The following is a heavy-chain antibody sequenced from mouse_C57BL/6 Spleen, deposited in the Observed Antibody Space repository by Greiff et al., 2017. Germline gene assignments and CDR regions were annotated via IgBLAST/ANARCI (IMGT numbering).Heavy chain of an antibody. D-gene: IGHD2-3*01. CDR2: IRNKANNHAT. CDR1: GFTFSDAW. CDR3: TRIYDGYYVAPRDY. J-gene: IGHJ4*01. Sequence: EVKLEESGGGLVQPGGSMKLSCAASGFTFSDAWMDWVRQSPEKGLEWVAEIRNKANNHATYYAESVKGRFTISRDDSKSSVYLQMNSLRAEDTGIYYCTRIYDGYYVAPRDYWGKGTSDTVSS. V-gene: IGHV6-6*01.